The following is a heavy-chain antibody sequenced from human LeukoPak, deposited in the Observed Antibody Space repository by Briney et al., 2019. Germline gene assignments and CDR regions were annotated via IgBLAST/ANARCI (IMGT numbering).Heavy chain of an antibody. V-gene: IGHV3-23*01. CDR3: AKDSGYYYDSSNYLYFDS. D-gene: IGHD3-22*01. Sequence: PGGSLRLSCAASGVTFSNYAMSWVRQAPGKGLEWVSGISASGGSTYYAASVKGRFTISRDNSRNTLYLQMNSLRAEDTAVYYCAKDSGYYYDSSNYLYFDSWGQGTLVTVSS. CDR2: ISASGGST. J-gene: IGHJ4*02. CDR1: GVTFSNYA.